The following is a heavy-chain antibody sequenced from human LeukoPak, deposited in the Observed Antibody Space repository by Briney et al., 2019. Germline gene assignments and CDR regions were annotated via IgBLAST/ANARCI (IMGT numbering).Heavy chain of an antibody. J-gene: IGHJ4*02. CDR1: GFTFSSYS. V-gene: IGHV3-53*01. D-gene: IGHD6-6*01. Sequence: GGSLRLSCAASGFTFSSYSMNWVRQAPGKGLEWVSIIYSGGSTYYADSVKGRFTISRDNSKNTLYLQMNSLRAEDTAVYYCARVGGSSPAYWGQGTLVTVSS. CDR3: ARVGGSSPAY. CDR2: IYSGGST.